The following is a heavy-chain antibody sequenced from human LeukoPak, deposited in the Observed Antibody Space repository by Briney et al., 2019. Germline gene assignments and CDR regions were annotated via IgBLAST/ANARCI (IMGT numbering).Heavy chain of an antibody. CDR3: ARAGQAARAAGLNFDP. Sequence: GGSLRLSCAASGFTFSSYAMPWVRQAPGKGLEYVSAISSNGGSTYYANSVKGRFTISRDNAKNSLSLQMNSLRAEDTAVYYCARAGQAARAAGLNFDPWSQGTLVTVSS. J-gene: IGHJ5*02. D-gene: IGHD2-15*01. CDR1: GFTFSSYA. V-gene: IGHV3-64*01. CDR2: ISSNGGST.